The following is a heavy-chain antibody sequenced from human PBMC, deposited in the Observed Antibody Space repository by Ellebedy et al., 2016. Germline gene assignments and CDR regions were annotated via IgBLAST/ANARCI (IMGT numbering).Heavy chain of an antibody. V-gene: IGHV3-53*01. CDR3: VTRLNGAFDF. J-gene: IGHJ3*01. CDR2: MYAGGSE. Sequence: GESLKISCASSDFRVTSNDMSWVRQAPGRGLELVSLMYAGGSEYYADSVKGRFAITRDTSMNRLYLHMSVLEGGDTALYYCVTRLNGAFDFWGQGTMVSVSS. CDR1: DFRVTSND.